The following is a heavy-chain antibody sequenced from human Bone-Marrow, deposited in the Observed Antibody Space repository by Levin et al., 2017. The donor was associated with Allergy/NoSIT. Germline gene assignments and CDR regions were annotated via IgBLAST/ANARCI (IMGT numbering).Heavy chain of an antibody. CDR1: GFTFSLYG. Sequence: GGSLRLSCTASGFTFSLYGMNWVRQAPGKGLEWVSYISGKGTVYYADSVKGRFTVSRDNDKNSLSLQMNSLRSDDTAIYYCARDAVCRGATCYLPLDATMFYWGQGILVTVSS. J-gene: IGHJ4*02. V-gene: IGHV3-69-1*01. D-gene: IGHD2-15*01. CDR3: ARDAVCRGATCYLPLDATMFY. CDR2: ISGKGTV.